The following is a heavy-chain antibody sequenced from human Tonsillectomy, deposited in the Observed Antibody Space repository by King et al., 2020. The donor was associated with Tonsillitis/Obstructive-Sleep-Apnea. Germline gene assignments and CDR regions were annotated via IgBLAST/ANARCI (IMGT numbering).Heavy chain of an antibody. CDR2: IYYSGSN. D-gene: IGHD2-15*01. V-gene: IGHV4-59*08. CDR3: ARLMVDFSGSSYDTFDI. CDR1: GGSISSNY. Sequence: VQLQESGPGLVKPSETLSLTCTVSGGSISSNYWSWIRQPPGKGLEWIGYIYYSGSNNYNPSLKSRVPISVDTSKNQFSLQLSSVTAADTAVYYCARLMVDFSGSSYDTFDISGQGTMVTVSS. J-gene: IGHJ3*02.